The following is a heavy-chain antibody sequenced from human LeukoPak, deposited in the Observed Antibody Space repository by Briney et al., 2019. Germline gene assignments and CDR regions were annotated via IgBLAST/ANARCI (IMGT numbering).Heavy chain of an antibody. Sequence: LSGGSLRLSCAASGFTFSSYAMTWVRQAPGKGLERVSAISGSGDSTYYADSAKGRFTISRDNSKNTLHLQMNSLRAEDTAVYYCAKPYCGGDCGSFDYWGQGTLVTVSS. CDR2: ISGSGDST. CDR1: GFTFSSYA. CDR3: AKPYCGGDCGSFDY. V-gene: IGHV3-23*01. J-gene: IGHJ4*02. D-gene: IGHD2-21*02.